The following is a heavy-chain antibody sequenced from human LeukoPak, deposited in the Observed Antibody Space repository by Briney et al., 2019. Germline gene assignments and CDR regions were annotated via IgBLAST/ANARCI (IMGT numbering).Heavy chain of an antibody. J-gene: IGHJ4*02. Sequence: SETLSLTCTVSGGSISSSSYYWGWIRQPPGKGLEWIGSFHYSGSTYYNPSLKSRVTISVDTPKNQFSLKLSSVTAADTAVYYCARRDRYGYVDYWGQGILVTVSS. D-gene: IGHD5-18*01. CDR1: GGSISSSSYY. CDR3: ARRDRYGYVDY. V-gene: IGHV4-39*01. CDR2: FHYSGST.